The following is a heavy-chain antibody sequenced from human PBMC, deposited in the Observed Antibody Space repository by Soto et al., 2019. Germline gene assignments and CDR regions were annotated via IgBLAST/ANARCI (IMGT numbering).Heavy chain of an antibody. D-gene: IGHD4-17*01. CDR1: GYPFTGYS. CDR2: ISAYSGDT. V-gene: IGHV1-18*01. CDR3: ARHSGSYGDYAWSLKY. J-gene: IGHJ4*02. Sequence: QIQLVQSGAEVKKPGASVKVSCKASGYPFTGYSVGWVRQAPGQGPEWMGWISAYSGDTYYAQRFQDRLTMTTDASTSTAYMDLRSLRSDVTAVYYCARHSGSYGDYAWSLKYWGQGTLVTVSS.